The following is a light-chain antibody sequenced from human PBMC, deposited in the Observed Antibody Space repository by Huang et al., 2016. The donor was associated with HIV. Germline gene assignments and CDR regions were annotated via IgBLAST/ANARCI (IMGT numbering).Light chain of an antibody. V-gene: IGKV3-20*01. CDR1: QSVNNNY. CDR3: QQYGSLPWT. J-gene: IGKJ1*01. Sequence: EIVLTQSPGNLSLSPGERAALSCRASQSVNNNYLAWYQQKPGQAPRLLIYGASSRATGIPDRFSGSGSGTDFTLTISRLEPEDFAVYYCQQYGSLPWTFGQGTKVEIK. CDR2: GAS.